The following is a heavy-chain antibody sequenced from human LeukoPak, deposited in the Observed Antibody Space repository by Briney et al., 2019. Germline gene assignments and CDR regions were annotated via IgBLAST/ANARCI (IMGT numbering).Heavy chain of an antibody. V-gene: IGHV3-21*01. Sequence: GSLRLSCAASGFTFSSYSMHWVRQAPGKGLEWVSSISSSSSYIYYADSVKGRFTISRDNAKNSLYLQMNSLRAEDTAVYYCARVAGTIRADAFDIWGQGTMVTVSS. J-gene: IGHJ3*02. D-gene: IGHD6-19*01. CDR2: ISSSSSYI. CDR3: ARVAGTIRADAFDI. CDR1: GFTFSSYS.